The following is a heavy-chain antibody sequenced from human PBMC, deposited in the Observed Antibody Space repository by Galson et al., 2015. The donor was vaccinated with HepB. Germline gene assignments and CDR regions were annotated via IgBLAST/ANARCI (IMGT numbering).Heavy chain of an antibody. CDR3: AAQRGAARHYDY. V-gene: IGHV1-46*01. D-gene: IGHD5-24*01. J-gene: IGHJ4*02. CDR1: GHTFTSYC. CDR2: INPSGGST. Sequence: SVKVSCKASGHTFTSYCMHWVRQAPGQGLEWMGIINPSGGSTSYAQKFQGRVTMTRDTSTSTVYMELSSLRSEDTAVYYCAAQRGAARHYDYWGQGTLVTVSS.